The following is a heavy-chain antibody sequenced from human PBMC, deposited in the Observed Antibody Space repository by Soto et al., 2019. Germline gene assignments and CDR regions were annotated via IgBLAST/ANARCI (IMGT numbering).Heavy chain of an antibody. CDR3: AKDLTRQLAYWLDP. Sequence: ASVKVSCKASGFSFTGYYIHWLRQAPGQGLEWMGWINAHSGGTEYAQKFQGRVTLTRDTSIATAYLTLTSLTSDDTALYYCAKDLTRQLAYWLDPWGQGTQVT. CDR1: GFSFTGYY. J-gene: IGHJ5*02. V-gene: IGHV1-2*02. D-gene: IGHD6-6*01. CDR2: INAHSGGT.